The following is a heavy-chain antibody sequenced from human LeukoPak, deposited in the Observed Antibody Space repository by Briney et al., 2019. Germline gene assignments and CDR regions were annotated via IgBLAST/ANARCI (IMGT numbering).Heavy chain of an antibody. D-gene: IGHD1-1*01. J-gene: IGHJ4*02. Sequence: GGSRRLSCAASGYTFNSYALNWVRQAPGKGLEWVSSISASGDATYYLDSVRGRFSISRDNTNNAGFLQMNSLSAEDTAIYYCAKEGIGSTATFFDYWGQGILVSVSS. V-gene: IGHV3-23*01. CDR2: ISASGDAT. CDR3: AKEGIGSTATFFDY. CDR1: GYTFNSYA.